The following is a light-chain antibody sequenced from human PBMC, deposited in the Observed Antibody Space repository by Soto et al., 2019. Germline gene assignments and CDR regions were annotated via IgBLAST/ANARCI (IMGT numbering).Light chain of an antibody. CDR2: DAS. Sequence: EILLTQSPGTLSLSPGERATLSCRASQSVSTHLVWFQQKPGQAPRLLIYDASTRATGIPARFSGDGSGTDFTLTINSLEPEDFAIYYCQQRSHWPTWAFGQGTKVEI. CDR1: QSVSTH. J-gene: IGKJ1*01. V-gene: IGKV3-11*01. CDR3: QQRSHWPTWA.